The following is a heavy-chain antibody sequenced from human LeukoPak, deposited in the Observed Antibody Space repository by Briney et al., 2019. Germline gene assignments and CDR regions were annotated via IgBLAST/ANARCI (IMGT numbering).Heavy chain of an antibody. Sequence: PSETLPLTCAVYGGSFSGYYWSWLRQPPGKGLEWIGEINHSGSTNYNPSLKRRVTISVDTSKNQFSLKLSSVTATDTAVYYCARLVCGGGSCPAEFDYWGQGTLVTVSS. CDR3: ARLVCGGGSCPAEFDY. CDR1: GGSFSGYY. J-gene: IGHJ4*02. D-gene: IGHD2-15*01. V-gene: IGHV4-34*01. CDR2: INHSGST.